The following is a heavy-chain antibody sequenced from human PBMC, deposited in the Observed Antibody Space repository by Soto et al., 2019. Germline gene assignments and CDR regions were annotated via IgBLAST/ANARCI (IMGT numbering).Heavy chain of an antibody. D-gene: IGHD3-10*01. CDR1: GFAFGAYA. CDR3: AKDNGNYGSGSFSH. Sequence: EVQLLESGGGLVQPGGSLRLSCAASGFAFGAYAMTWVRQAPGKGLEWVSVISGAGGNTYYADSVKGRFTVSRDNSKTTVFLQMNSLRAEDTAVYFCAKDNGNYGSGSFSHWGQGTLVTVSA. J-gene: IGHJ4*02. V-gene: IGHV3-23*01. CDR2: ISGAGGNT.